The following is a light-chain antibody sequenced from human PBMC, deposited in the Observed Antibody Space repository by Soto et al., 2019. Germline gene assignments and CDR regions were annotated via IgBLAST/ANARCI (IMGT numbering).Light chain of an antibody. CDR1: SSDVGGNNY. V-gene: IGLV2-8*01. Sequence: QSALTQPPSASGSLGQSVTISCTGTSSDVGGNNYVSWYQKHPGKAPKLLIYEVSKRPSGVPARFSGSKSGNTASLTVSGLQAEDEADYYCATYGGSRIFGGGTKLTVL. CDR2: EVS. CDR3: ATYGGSRI. J-gene: IGLJ2*01.